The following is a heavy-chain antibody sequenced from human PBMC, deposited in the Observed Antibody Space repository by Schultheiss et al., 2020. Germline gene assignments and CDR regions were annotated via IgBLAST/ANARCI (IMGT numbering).Heavy chain of an antibody. Sequence: GGSLRLSCAASGFTFSSYWMHWVRQAPGKGLVWVSRINSDGSSTSYADSVKGRFTISRDNAKNTLYLQMDRLTAEDTAVYYCAKDRWASIYGMDVWGQGTTVTVSS. D-gene: IGHD1-26*01. CDR2: INSDGSST. CDR3: AKDRWASIYGMDV. V-gene: IGHV3-74*01. CDR1: GFTFSSYW. J-gene: IGHJ6*02.